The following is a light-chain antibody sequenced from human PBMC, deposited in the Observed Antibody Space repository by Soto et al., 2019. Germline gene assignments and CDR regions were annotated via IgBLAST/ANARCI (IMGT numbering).Light chain of an antibody. Sequence: QAVVTQPPSVSGAPGQRVTISCTGSSSNIGAGYDVHWYQQLPGTAPKLLIYGNSNRPSGVPDRFSGSKSGTSASLAITGLQAEDEADYYCQSYDSSLSGRVVFGGGTTVTVL. J-gene: IGLJ2*01. CDR2: GNS. V-gene: IGLV1-40*01. CDR3: QSYDSSLSGRVV. CDR1: SSNIGAGYD.